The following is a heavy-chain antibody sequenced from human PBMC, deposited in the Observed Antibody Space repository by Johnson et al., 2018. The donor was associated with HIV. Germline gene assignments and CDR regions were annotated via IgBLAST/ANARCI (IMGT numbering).Heavy chain of an antibody. Sequence: VQLVESGGGVVQPGRSLRLSCAASGFTFSSYAMHWVRQAPGKGLEWVAVISYDGSNKYYADSVKGRFTISRDNSKNTLYLQMNSLRAEDTAVYYCASIDAFDIWGQWTMVTVS. CDR2: ISYDGSNK. J-gene: IGHJ3*02. CDR1: GFTFSSYA. V-gene: IGHV3-30-3*01. CDR3: ASIDAFDI.